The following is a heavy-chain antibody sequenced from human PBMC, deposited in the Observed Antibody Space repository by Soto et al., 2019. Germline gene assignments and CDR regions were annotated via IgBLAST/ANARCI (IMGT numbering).Heavy chain of an antibody. CDR1: GYSYTRYD. J-gene: IGHJ6*02. CDR2: MNPNFGTA. V-gene: IGHV1-69*01. D-gene: IGHD4-17*01. CDR3: ATEHVYGDSYYYYGMDV. Sequence: KLSCKASGYSYTRYDINWVRQATRQGLEWMGWMNPNFGTADYAQKFQGRITITANESTSTAYMELSSLRSEDTAVYYCATEHVYGDSYYYYGMDVWGQGTTVTVSS.